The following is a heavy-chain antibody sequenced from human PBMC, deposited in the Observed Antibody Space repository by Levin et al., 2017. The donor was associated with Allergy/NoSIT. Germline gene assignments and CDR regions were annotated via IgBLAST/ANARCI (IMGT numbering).Heavy chain of an antibody. CDR1: GYSFFNYW. CDR2: IYPGDSDT. V-gene: IGHV5-51*01. D-gene: IGHD4-23*01. Sequence: GESLKISCQGSGYSFFNYWIGWVRQMPGKGLEWMGIIYPGDSDTRYSPSFQGQVTISADTSTSTAYLQWSSLEASDTATYYCARHGMTQTRSIHTGGYYFYTMDVWGQGTTVAVSS. CDR3: ARHGMTQTRSIHTGGYYFYTMDV. J-gene: IGHJ6*02.